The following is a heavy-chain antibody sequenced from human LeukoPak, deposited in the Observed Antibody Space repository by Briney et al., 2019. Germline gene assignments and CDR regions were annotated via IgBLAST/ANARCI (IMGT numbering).Heavy chain of an antibody. CDR3: AKHNAAGDHCSSTSCYMGWFDP. V-gene: IGHV3-30*18. Sequence: GGSLRLSCAASGFTVSSNYMSWVRQAPGKGLEWVAVISYDGSNKYYADSVKGRFTISRDNSKNTLYLQMNSLRAEDTAVYYCAKHNAAGDHCSSTSCYMGWFDPWGQGTLVTVSS. CDR1: GFTVSSNY. CDR2: ISYDGSNK. J-gene: IGHJ5*02. D-gene: IGHD2-2*02.